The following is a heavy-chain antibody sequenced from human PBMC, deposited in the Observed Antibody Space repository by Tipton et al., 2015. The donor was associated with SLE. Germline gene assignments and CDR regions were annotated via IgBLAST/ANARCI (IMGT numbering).Heavy chain of an antibody. CDR1: GGSFSGYY. J-gene: IGHJ4*02. D-gene: IGHD2-2*02. CDR3: ARGVGYCSSTSCYTLNY. Sequence: LRLSCAVYGGSFSGYYWSWIRQPPGKGLEWIGEINHSGGTTYNPSLKSRVTISVDTSKNQFSLKRSSVTAADTAVYYCARGVGYCSSTSCYTLNYWGQGTLVTVSS. V-gene: IGHV4-34*01. CDR2: INHSGGT.